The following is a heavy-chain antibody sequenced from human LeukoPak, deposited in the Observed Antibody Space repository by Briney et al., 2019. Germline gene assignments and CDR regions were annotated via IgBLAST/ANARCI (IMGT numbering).Heavy chain of an antibody. CDR1: GFTFSDYS. D-gene: IGHD1-26*01. Sequence: GGSLRLSCAASGFTFSDYSMNWVRQAPGKGLEWVSYISSSSSSIYYADSVRGRFTISRDNAKNSLYLQMNSLRADDTAVYYCAREFLVGATGGLFDYWGQGTLVTVSS. J-gene: IGHJ4*02. V-gene: IGHV3-48*04. CDR2: ISSSSSSI. CDR3: AREFLVGATGGLFDY.